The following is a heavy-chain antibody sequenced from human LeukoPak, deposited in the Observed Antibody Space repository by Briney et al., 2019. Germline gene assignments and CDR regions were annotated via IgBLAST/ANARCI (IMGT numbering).Heavy chain of an antibody. CDR2: ISWNSGSI. V-gene: IGHV3-9*01. CDR1: GFTFDDYA. CDR3: ARDLARDNAFDI. Sequence: GGSLRLSCAASGFTFDDYAMHWVRQAPGKGLEWVSGISWNSGSIGYADSVKGRFTISRDNAKNSLYLQMNSLRAEDTALYHCARDLARDNAFDIWGQGTMVTVSS. J-gene: IGHJ3*02. D-gene: IGHD5-24*01.